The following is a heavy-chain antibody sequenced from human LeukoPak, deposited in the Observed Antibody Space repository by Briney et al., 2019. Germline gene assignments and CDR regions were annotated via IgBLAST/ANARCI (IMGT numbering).Heavy chain of an antibody. CDR1: GFTSSSYA. D-gene: IGHD3-22*01. Sequence: PGGSLRLXCAASGFTSSSYAMTWVRQAPGKGLEWVSVISGSGKFPSYADSVKGRFTISRDNAKNTLYLQMNSLEAEDTAMYYCAKIANFYDSSGFYGWGQGTLVTVSS. J-gene: IGHJ4*02. CDR2: ISGSGKFP. V-gene: IGHV3-23*01. CDR3: AKIANFYDSSGFYG.